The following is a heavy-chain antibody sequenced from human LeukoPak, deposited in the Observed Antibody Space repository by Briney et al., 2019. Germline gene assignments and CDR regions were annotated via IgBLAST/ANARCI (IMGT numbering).Heavy chain of an antibody. Sequence: SETLSLTCTVSGGSIGSYYWSWIRQPAGKGLEWIGRIYTSGSTNYNPSLKSRVTISVDTSKNQFSLKLSSVTAADTAVYYCAGHDYYDSSGYFAEFDYWGQGTLVTVSS. CDR3: AGHDYYDSSGYFAEFDY. CDR1: GGSIGSYY. J-gene: IGHJ4*02. V-gene: IGHV4-4*07. CDR2: IYTSGST. D-gene: IGHD3-22*01.